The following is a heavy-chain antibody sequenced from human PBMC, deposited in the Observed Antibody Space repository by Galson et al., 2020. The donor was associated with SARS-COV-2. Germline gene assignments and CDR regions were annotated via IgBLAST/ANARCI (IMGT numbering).Heavy chain of an antibody. Sequence: ETSETLSLTSSVSGSSISNEGYYWGWIRQHPGKGLEWIAYIYFTGSAYYNPSLTSRVTISVDTSKNQFSLRLSSVSAADTAVYYCARDNRVAAVKRGAFDIWGQGTLVTVSS. J-gene: IGHJ3*02. D-gene: IGHD6-13*01. CDR3: ARDNRVAAVKRGAFDI. CDR2: IYFTGSA. CDR1: GSSISNEGYY. V-gene: IGHV4-31*03.